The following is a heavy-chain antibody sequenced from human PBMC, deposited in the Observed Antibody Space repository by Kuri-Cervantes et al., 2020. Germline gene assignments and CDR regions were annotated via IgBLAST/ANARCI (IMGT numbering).Heavy chain of an antibody. CDR1: GGSISSGDYY. V-gene: IGHV4-30-4*01. J-gene: IGHJ1*01. CDR3: AREDRELAVVGYFQH. CDR2: IYYSGST. Sequence: LRLSCTVSGGSISSGDYYWSWIRQPPGKGLEWIGYIYYSGSTYYNPSLKSRVTISVDTSKNQFSLKLSSVTAADTAVYYCAREDRELAVVGYFQHWGQGTLVTVSS. D-gene: IGHD6-19*01.